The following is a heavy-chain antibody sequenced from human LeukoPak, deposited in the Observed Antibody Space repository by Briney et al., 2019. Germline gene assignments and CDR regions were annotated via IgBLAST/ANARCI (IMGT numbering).Heavy chain of an antibody. J-gene: IGHJ1*01. V-gene: IGHV3-21*01. CDR2: ISSSSTYI. D-gene: IGHD5-12*01. CDR1: GFTFSTYS. CDR3: AKEEGRGYSGYEH. Sequence: GGSLRLSCAASGFTFSTYSMNWVRQAPGKGLEWVSSISSSSTYIYYADSVKGRFTISRDNAKTSLYLQMNSLRAEDTAVYYCAKEEGRGYSGYEHWGQGTLVTVSS.